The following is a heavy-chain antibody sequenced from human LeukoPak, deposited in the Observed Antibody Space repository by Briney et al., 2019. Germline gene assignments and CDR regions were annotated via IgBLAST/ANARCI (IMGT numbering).Heavy chain of an antibody. Sequence: SGGSLLLSCAASGFTFSSYSMNWVRRAPGKGLEWVSSISSSSSYIYYADSVKGRFTISRDNAKNSLYLQMNSLRAEDTAVYYCARDAVAGTGNYYYYYGMDVWGQGTTVTVSS. V-gene: IGHV3-21*01. CDR1: GFTFSSYS. CDR2: ISSSSSYI. CDR3: ARDAVAGTGNYYYYYGMDV. J-gene: IGHJ6*02. D-gene: IGHD6-19*01.